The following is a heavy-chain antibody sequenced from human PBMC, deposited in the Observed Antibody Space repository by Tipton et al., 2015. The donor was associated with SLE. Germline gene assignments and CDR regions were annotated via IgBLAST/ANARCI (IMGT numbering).Heavy chain of an antibody. CDR1: GFSFSNYA. Sequence: GSLRLSCSASGFSFSNYAMTWVRQAPGKGLEWVSGISATGSGTYYADSVKGRFTVSRDNSESTLSLQMNSLRAEDTALYYCAKGGAAAANWYFGFWGRGTLVTVSS. CDR2: ISATGSGT. J-gene: IGHJ2*01. D-gene: IGHD6-13*01. V-gene: IGHV3-23*01. CDR3: AKGGAAAANWYFGF.